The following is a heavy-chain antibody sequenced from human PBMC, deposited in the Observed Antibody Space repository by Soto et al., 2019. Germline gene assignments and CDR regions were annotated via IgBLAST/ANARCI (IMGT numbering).Heavy chain of an antibody. CDR3: AINDYGDYDSDY. CDR2: ISYDGSNK. Sequence: QVQLVESGGGVVQPGRSLRLSCAASGFTFSSYAMHWVRQAPGKGLEWVAVISYDGSNKYYADSVMGRFTISRDNSKNTLYLQMNSLRAEDTAVYYCAINDYGDYDSDYWGQGTLVTVSS. D-gene: IGHD4-17*01. CDR1: GFTFSSYA. V-gene: IGHV3-30-3*01. J-gene: IGHJ4*02.